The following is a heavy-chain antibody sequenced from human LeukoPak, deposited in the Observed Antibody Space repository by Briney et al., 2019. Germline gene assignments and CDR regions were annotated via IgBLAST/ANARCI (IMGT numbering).Heavy chain of an antibody. CDR1: GFTSSSYA. V-gene: IGHV3-30-3*01. Sequence: GGSLRLSCAASGFTSSSYAMHWVRQAPGKGLEWVAVISYDGSNKYYADSVKGRFTISRDNSKNTLYLQMNSLRAEDTAVYYCARDSVATPTYFDYWGQGTLVTVSS. J-gene: IGHJ4*02. D-gene: IGHD5-12*01. CDR3: ARDSVATPTYFDY. CDR2: ISYDGSNK.